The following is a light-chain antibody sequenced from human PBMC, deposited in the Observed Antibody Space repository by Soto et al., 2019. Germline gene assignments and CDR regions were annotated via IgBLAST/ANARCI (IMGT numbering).Light chain of an antibody. CDR3: QQYGDWPPDT. CDR2: DAS. CDR1: QSVSRN. Sequence: EIVMTQSPATLSVSPGERATLSCRASQSVSRNLAWYQQKPGQPPRLLIYDASTRATGAPARFGGSGSGTEFTLTISGLQSEDFAVYYCQQYGDWPPDTFGQGTKVDIK. J-gene: IGKJ2*01. V-gene: IGKV3-15*01.